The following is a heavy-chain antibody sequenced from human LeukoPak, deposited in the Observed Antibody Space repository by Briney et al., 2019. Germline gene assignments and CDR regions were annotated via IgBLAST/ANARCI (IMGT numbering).Heavy chain of an antibody. J-gene: IGHJ6*03. Sequence: SETLSLTCTVSGGSISSSSYYWGWIRQPPGKGLEWIGSIYYSGSTYYNPSLKSRVTISVDTSKNQFSLKLSSVTAADTAVYYCARESREVGYYYYYYMDVWSKGTTVTISS. V-gene: IGHV4-39*07. CDR3: ARESREVGYYYYYYMDV. D-gene: IGHD1-26*01. CDR1: GGSISSSSYY. CDR2: IYYSGST.